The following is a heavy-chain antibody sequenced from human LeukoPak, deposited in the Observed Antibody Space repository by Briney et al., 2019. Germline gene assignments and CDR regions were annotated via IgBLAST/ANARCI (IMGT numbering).Heavy chain of an antibody. J-gene: IGHJ3*02. CDR2: IYYSGST. Sequence: SETLSLTCTVSGGSISSYYWSWIRQPPGKGLEWIGYIYYSGSTNYNPSLKSRVTISVDTSKNQFSLKLNYMTAADTAVYYCARPHRSTADAFDIWGQGTMVTVSS. CDR3: ARPHRSTADAFDI. CDR1: GGSISSYY. V-gene: IGHV4-59*12. D-gene: IGHD3-16*02.